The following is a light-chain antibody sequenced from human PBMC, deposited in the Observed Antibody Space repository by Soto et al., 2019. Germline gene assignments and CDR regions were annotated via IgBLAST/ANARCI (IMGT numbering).Light chain of an antibody. CDR3: SSYPGSSTPV. J-gene: IGLJ3*02. Sequence: QSALTQPASVSGSPGQLITISCTGTSSDVGGYKYVSWYQQHPGKAPKLMIYEVSNRPSGISNRFSGSKSGNTASLTISGLQAEDEADYYCSSYPGSSTPVFDGGTKVTVL. CDR1: SSDVGGYKY. CDR2: EVS. V-gene: IGLV2-14*01.